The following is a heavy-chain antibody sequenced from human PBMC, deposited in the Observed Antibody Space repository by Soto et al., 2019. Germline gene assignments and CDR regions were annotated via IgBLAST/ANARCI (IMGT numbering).Heavy chain of an antibody. CDR1: GGTFSSYA. CDR2: IIPIFGTA. D-gene: IGHD5-12*01. Sequence: SVKVSCKASGGTFSSYASSWVRQAPGQGLEWMGGIIPIFGTANYAQKFQGRVTITADESTSTAYMELSSLRSEDTAVYYCARENGYTPRNCYGMDVWGQGTTVTVSS. J-gene: IGHJ6*02. CDR3: ARENGYTPRNCYGMDV. V-gene: IGHV1-69*13.